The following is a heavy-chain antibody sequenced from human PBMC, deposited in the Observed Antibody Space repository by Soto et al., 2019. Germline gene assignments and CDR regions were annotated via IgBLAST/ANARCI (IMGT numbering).Heavy chain of an antibody. CDR3: ARALYYDSSGYYFDY. J-gene: IGHJ4*02. Sequence: PSETLSLTCAVYGGSFSGYYWSWIRQPPGKGLEWIGEINHSGSTNYNPSLKSRVTISVDTSKNQFSLKLSSVTAADTAVYYCARALYYDSSGYYFDYWGQGTLVTVSS. D-gene: IGHD3-22*01. V-gene: IGHV4-34*01. CDR1: GGSFSGYY. CDR2: INHSGST.